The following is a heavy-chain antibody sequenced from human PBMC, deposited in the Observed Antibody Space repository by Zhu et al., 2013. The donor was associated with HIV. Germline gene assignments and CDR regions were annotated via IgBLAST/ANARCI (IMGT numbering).Heavy chain of an antibody. CDR2: INPSGGST. Sequence: QVQLVQSGAEVKKPGASVKVSCKASGYTFTSYYMHWVRQAPGQGLEWMGIINPSGGSTSYAQKFQGRVTMTRDTSTSTVYMELSSLRSEDTAVYYCARVGSGELRGAVGNRLFDIVGPRDNGHRLF. D-gene: IGHD1-26*01. V-gene: IGHV1-46*01. J-gene: IGHJ3*02. CDR3: ARVGSGELRGAVGNRLFDI. CDR1: GYTFTSYY.